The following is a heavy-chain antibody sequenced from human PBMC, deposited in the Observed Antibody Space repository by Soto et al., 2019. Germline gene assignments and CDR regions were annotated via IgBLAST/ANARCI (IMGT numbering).Heavy chain of an antibody. D-gene: IGHD1-20*01. J-gene: IGHJ4*02. V-gene: IGHV1-3*01. CDR2: VNAGNGNT. CDR1: GYTFTSYA. CDR3: ARDVGYNWNLIDY. Sequence: QVQLVQSGAEVKKPGASVKVSCTAPGYTFTSYAIHWVRQAPGQRLEWMGWVNAGNGNTKYSQKLQGRVTITRDTSASTAYMELSSLRSEDTAVYYCARDVGYNWNLIDYWGQGTLVTVS.